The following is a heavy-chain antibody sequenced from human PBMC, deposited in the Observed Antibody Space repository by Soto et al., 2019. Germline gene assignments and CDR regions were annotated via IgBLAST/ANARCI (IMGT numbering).Heavy chain of an antibody. CDR1: GYTLTELS. D-gene: IGHD3-22*01. V-gene: IGHV1-24*01. Sequence: ASVKVSCKVSGYTLTELSMHWVRQAPGKGLEWMGGFDPEDGETIYAQKFQGRVTMTEDTSTDTAYMELSSLRSEDTAVYYCATDGPSPDYYDSSGYDAFDIWGQGTMVTVSS. CDR2: FDPEDGET. CDR3: ATDGPSPDYYDSSGYDAFDI. J-gene: IGHJ3*02.